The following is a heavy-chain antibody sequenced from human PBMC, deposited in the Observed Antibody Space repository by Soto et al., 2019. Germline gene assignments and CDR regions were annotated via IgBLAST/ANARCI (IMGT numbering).Heavy chain of an antibody. CDR3: ARGDVGAFDL. Sequence: PGGSLRLSCVASGFPFSGHWMSWVRQAPGKGLVWVSRIHSDGSSTTYADSVKVRFTISRDNAKNTLYLQMASLRVEDTAVYYCARGDVGAFDLWGQGSMVTVSS. CDR2: IHSDGSST. CDR1: GFPFSGHW. D-gene: IGHD1-26*01. J-gene: IGHJ3*01. V-gene: IGHV3-74*03.